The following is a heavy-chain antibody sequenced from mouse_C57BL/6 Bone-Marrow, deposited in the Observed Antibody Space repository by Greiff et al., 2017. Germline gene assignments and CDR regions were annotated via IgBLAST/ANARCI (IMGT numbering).Heavy chain of an antibody. J-gene: IGHJ4*01. CDR2: ISGGGGNT. CDR3: ARHAYYSNPMDY. Sequence: EVKLMESGGGLVKPGGSLKLSCAASGFTFSSYTMSWVRQTPEKRLEWVATISGGGGNTYYPDSVKGRFTISRDNAKNTRYLQMSSLRSEDTALYDCARHAYYSNPMDYWGQGTSVTVSA. V-gene: IGHV5-9*01. CDR1: GFTFSSYT. D-gene: IGHD2-5*01.